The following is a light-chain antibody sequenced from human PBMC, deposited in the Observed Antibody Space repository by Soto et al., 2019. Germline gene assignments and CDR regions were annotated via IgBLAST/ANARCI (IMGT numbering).Light chain of an antibody. CDR2: EVV. V-gene: IGLV2-8*01. J-gene: IGLJ1*01. Sequence: QSVLTQPASVSGSPGQSITISCTGTSSDVGTYNYVSWYQQHSGKAPKLMIYEVVQRPSGVPDRFSGSKSGNTASLTASGLQAADEADYFCKSYAGSNTYVFGSGTKVTVL. CDR3: KSYAGSNTYV. CDR1: SSDVGTYNY.